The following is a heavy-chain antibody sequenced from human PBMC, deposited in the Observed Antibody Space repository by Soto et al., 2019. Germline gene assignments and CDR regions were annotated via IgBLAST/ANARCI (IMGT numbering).Heavy chain of an antibody. V-gene: IGHV3-53*01. CDR3: ARLSAPKGSSYTAPFDY. CDR2: IYRGGTT. J-gene: IGHJ4*02. Sequence: GGSLRLSCAASGFTVSAYYMIWVRQAPGKGLEWVSVIYRGGTTHYADSFQGRFTISRDSSKNTLYLHMNSLSAEDTAVYYCARLSAPKGSSYTAPFDYWGQGTLVTVSS. CDR1: GFTVSAYY. D-gene: IGHD2-2*02.